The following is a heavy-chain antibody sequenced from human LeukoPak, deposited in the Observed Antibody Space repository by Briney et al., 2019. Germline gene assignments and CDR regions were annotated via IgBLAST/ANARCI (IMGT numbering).Heavy chain of an antibody. CDR1: GGSLSSHY. J-gene: IGHJ4*02. Sequence: SETLSLTCTVSGGSLSSHYWSWIRQPAGKGLEWIGRIYTSGSTNYNPSLKSRVTMSVDTSKNQFSLKLSSVTAADTAVYYCASLYSYGGGLDYWGQGTLVTVSS. CDR3: ASLYSYGGGLDY. D-gene: IGHD5-18*01. CDR2: IYTSGST. V-gene: IGHV4-4*07.